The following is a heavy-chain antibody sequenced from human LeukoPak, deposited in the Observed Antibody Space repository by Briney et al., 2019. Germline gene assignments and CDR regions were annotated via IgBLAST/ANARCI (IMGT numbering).Heavy chain of an antibody. CDR2: FSASGGST. CDR1: GFTPSTYG. V-gene: IGHV3-23*01. CDR3: AKGRVSGNGWTFNDY. Sequence: GGSLRLSCAASGFTPSTYGMSWVHQAPGKGLDWVSSFSASGGSTYYADSVKGRFTVSRDNSKNTLYLQMTSLRADDTAVYYCAKGRVSGNGWTFNDYWGQGTLVTVSS. D-gene: IGHD3/OR15-3a*01. J-gene: IGHJ4*02.